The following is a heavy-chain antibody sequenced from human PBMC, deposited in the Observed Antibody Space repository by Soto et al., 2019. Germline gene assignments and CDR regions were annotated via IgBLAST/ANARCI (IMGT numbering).Heavy chain of an antibody. CDR3: VRLIGNSWLDF. Sequence: PGGSLRLSCAASGFRFSSYGIHWVRQAPGKGLEWVAVIKSVKSRITINPDTSKNQFSLHLNSVTPEDTAVYYCVRLIGNSWLDFWGQGTLVTVSS. V-gene: IGHV3-33*08. CDR1: GFRFSSYG. J-gene: IGHJ5*01. D-gene: IGHD1-26*01.